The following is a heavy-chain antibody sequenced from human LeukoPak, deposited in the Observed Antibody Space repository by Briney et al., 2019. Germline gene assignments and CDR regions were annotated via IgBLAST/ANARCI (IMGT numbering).Heavy chain of an antibody. J-gene: IGHJ3*02. Sequence: SETLSLTCTVSGDSISSYYWSWIRQPPGKGLEWIGYIYYIGSTNYNPSLKSRVTISVDTSKNQFPLKLSSVTAADTAVYYCARDYAFDIWGQGTMVTVSS. V-gene: IGHV4-59*01. CDR2: IYYIGST. CDR3: ARDYAFDI. CDR1: GDSISSYY.